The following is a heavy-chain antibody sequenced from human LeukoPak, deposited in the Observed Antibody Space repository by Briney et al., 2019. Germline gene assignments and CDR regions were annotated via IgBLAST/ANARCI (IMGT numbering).Heavy chain of an antibody. CDR1: GYTFTNYW. CDR3: ARRGCSATSCSPYYFDY. CDR2: VSPGDSDA. D-gene: IGHD2-2*01. V-gene: IGHV5-51*01. Sequence: GESLKISCKGSGYTFTNYWIGWVRQMPGQGLEWMGIVSPGDSDATYSPSLQGQVTISADKSIYTAYLQWSSLKASDTAMYFCARRGCSATSCSPYYFDYWGQGTLVTVSS. J-gene: IGHJ4*02.